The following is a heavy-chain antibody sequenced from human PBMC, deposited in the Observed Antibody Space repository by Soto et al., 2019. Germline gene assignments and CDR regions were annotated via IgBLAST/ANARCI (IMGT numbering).Heavy chain of an antibody. CDR1: GFTFSSYS. J-gene: IGHJ4*02. D-gene: IGHD7-27*01. V-gene: IGHV3-48*04. Sequence: GGSLRLSCAASGFTFSSYSMNWVRQAPGKGLEWVSYISSSSSTIYYADSVKGRFTISRDNAKNSLYLQMNSLRAEDTAVYYCARDLPETGDHRNYWGQGTLVTVSS. CDR2: ISSSSSTI. CDR3: ARDLPETGDHRNY.